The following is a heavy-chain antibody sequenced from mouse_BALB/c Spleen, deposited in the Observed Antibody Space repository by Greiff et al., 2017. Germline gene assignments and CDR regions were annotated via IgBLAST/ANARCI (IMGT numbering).Heavy chain of an antibody. Sequence: QVQLQQPGAELVKPGAPVKLSCKASGFTFTSYWMNWVNQRPGRGLEWIGRIDPSDSETNYTQKFKDKATLTVDKSSSTAYIQLSSLTSEDSAVYYCAREVLTGTDYYAMDDWGQGTSVTVSS. CDR2: IDPSDSET. J-gene: IGHJ4*01. CDR1: GFTFTSYW. D-gene: IGHD4-1*01. V-gene: IGHV1-69*02. CDR3: AREVLTGTDYYAMDD.